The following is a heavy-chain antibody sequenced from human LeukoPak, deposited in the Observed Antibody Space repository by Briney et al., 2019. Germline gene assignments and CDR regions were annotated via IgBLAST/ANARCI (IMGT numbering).Heavy chain of an antibody. D-gene: IGHD3-10*01. Sequence: ASVKVSCKASGYTFTGYYMHWVRQAPGQGLEWMGWINPNSGGTNYAQKFQGRVTMTRDTSISTAYMELSRLRSDDTAVYYCARAGPFGELYYYYMDVWGKGTTVTISS. CDR3: ARAGPFGELYYYYMDV. J-gene: IGHJ6*03. CDR2: INPNSGGT. V-gene: IGHV1-2*02. CDR1: GYTFTGYY.